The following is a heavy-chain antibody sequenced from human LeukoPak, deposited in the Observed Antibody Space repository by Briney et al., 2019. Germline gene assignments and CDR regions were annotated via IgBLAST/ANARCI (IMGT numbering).Heavy chain of an antibody. CDR2: ISSSGSII. V-gene: IGHV3-48*03. CDR1: GFTFSSYE. Sequence: GGSLRLSCAAAGFTFSSYEMNWVRQAPGKELEWVSYISSSGSIIYYADSVKGRFTISRDNAENSLYLQMNSLRAEDTAVYYCARDSDYGLFDYWGQGTLVTVSS. J-gene: IGHJ4*02. D-gene: IGHD4-17*01. CDR3: ARDSDYGLFDY.